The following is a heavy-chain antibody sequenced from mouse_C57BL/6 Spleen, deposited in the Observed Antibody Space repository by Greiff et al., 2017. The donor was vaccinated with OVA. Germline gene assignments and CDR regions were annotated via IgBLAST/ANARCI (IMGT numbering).Heavy chain of an antibody. D-gene: IGHD3-3*01. Sequence: VQLQQPGAELVKPGASVKLSCKASGYTFTSYWMHWVKQRPGQGLEWVGMIHPNSGSTNYNEKFKSKATLTVDKSSSKAYMQSSSLTSEDSAVYYCARGDWNFDYWGQGTTLTVSS. V-gene: IGHV1-64*01. CDR1: GYTFTSYW. CDR3: ARGDWNFDY. J-gene: IGHJ2*01. CDR2: IHPNSGST.